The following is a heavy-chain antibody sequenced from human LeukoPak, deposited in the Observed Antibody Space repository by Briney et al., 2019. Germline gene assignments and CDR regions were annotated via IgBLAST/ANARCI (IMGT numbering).Heavy chain of an antibody. J-gene: IGHJ4*02. CDR1: GFTFSSYS. D-gene: IGHD3-10*01. V-gene: IGHV3-21*01. Sequence: GGSLRLSCAASGFTFSSYSMNWVRQAPGKGLEWVSSISSSSSYIYYADSVKGRFTISRDNAKNPLYLQMNSLRAEDTAVYYCARAYGSGSYYNLNDYWGQGTLVTVSS. CDR2: ISSSSSYI. CDR3: ARAYGSGSYYNLNDY.